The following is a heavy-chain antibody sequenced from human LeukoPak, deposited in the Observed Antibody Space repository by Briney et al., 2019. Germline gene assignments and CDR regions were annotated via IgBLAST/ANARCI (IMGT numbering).Heavy chain of an antibody. D-gene: IGHD6-19*01. CDR3: ARSFSSGWYFDY. V-gene: IGHV3-21*01. CDR1: GFTFSSYS. Sequence: GGSLRPSCAPSGFTFSSYSMHWVRQAPGKGLEWVSSISSSSSYIYYADSVKGRFTISRDNAKNSLYLQMNSLRAEDTAVYYCARSFSSGWYFDYWGQGTLVTVSS. CDR2: ISSSSSYI. J-gene: IGHJ4*02.